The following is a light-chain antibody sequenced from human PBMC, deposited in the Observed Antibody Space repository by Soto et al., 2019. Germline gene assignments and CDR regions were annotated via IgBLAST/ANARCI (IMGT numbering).Light chain of an antibody. J-gene: IGKJ4*01. CDR1: QSVSGNY. Sequence: EVVMTQSPGTRSLSPMESATPSFRASQSVSGNYLAWYQQKPGQSPRLVIYDASSRATGIPDRFSGSGSGTDFTLTISSLEAQDVAFYWCQQYLDVPFTFGGGTKVDIK. V-gene: IGKV3-20*01. CDR2: DAS. CDR3: QQYLDVPFT.